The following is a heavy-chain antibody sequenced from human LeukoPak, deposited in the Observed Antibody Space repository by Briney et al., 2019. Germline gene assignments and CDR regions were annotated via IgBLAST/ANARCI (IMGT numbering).Heavy chain of an antibody. CDR2: IKKDGSEK. CDR3: ARERQNKDFWSGGDY. Sequence: PGGSLRLSCAASGFTFSSYWMSWVRQAPGKGLEWVAKIKKDGSEKYYGDSVKGRFTISRDNAKNSLYLQMNTLRPEDTAVYYCARERQNKDFWSGGDYWGQGTLVTVSS. CDR1: GFTFSSYW. J-gene: IGHJ4*02. D-gene: IGHD3-3*01. V-gene: IGHV3-7*01.